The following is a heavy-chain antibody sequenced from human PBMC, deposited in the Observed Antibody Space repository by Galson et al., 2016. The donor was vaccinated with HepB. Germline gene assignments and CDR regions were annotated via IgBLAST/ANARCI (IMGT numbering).Heavy chain of an antibody. CDR1: GFSFSSYA. V-gene: IGHV3-30-3*01. CDR2: ISFDGLKS. Sequence: SLRLSCAASGFSFSSYAMHWVRQAPGKGLEWVAVISFDGLKSDYVDAVKGRFTISRDNSKNTLYLQMNSLRIDDTALYFCARDEGHPTPIQQRPQGGGFDPWGQGTLVTVSS. J-gene: IGHJ5*02. CDR3: ARDEGHPTPIQQRPQGGGFDP. D-gene: IGHD1/OR15-1a*01.